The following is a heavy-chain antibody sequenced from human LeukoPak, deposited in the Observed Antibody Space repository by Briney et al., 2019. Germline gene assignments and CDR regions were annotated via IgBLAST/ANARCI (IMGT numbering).Heavy chain of an antibody. V-gene: IGHV1-2*02. D-gene: IGHD3-22*01. CDR3: ARPYDSSGYSLDY. Sequence: ASVKVSCKASGYTFTGYYMHWVRQAPGQGLEWMGWINPNSGGTNYAQKFQGRVTMTRDTSISTAYMELSRLRSEDTAVYYCARPYDSSGYSLDYWGQGTLVTVSS. CDR1: GYTFTGYY. J-gene: IGHJ4*02. CDR2: INPNSGGT.